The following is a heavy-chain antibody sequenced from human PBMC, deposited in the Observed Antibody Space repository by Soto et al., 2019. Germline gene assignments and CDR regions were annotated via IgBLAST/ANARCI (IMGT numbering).Heavy chain of an antibody. CDR3: VRGQPHRITIFEVVIRYYDYGMDV. CDR1: GGSFTGYY. Sequence: QVQLQQWGAGLLKPSETLSLTCAVYGGSFTGYYWTWIRQTPGKGLEWIGEINYRGSSYYNPSLESRISIAVDASKNQFSLKLRSVTAADTAVYFCVRGQPHRITIFEVVIRYYDYGMDVWGQGTTVTVSS. CDR2: INYRGSS. V-gene: IGHV4-34*01. D-gene: IGHD3-3*02. J-gene: IGHJ6*02.